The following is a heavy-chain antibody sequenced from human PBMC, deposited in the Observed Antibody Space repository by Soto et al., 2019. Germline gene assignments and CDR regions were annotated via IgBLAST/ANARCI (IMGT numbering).Heavy chain of an antibody. CDR3: ARDSDTAMVLRYYYYYGMDV. Sequence: PGGSLRLSCAASGFTFSSYSMNWVRQAPGKGLEWVSSISSSSSYIYYADSVKGRFTISRDNAKNSLYLQMNSLRAEDTAVYYCARDSDTAMVLRYYYYYGMDVWGQGTTVTVSS. CDR1: GFTFSSYS. CDR2: ISSSSSYI. D-gene: IGHD5-18*01. J-gene: IGHJ6*02. V-gene: IGHV3-21*01.